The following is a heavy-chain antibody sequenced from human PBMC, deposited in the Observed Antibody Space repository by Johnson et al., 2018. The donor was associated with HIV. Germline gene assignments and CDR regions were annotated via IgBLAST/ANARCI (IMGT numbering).Heavy chain of an antibody. D-gene: IGHD1-26*01. V-gene: IGHV3-7*03. CDR1: GFTFSSYA. J-gene: IGHJ3*02. CDR3: ARLIVGAPGAFDI. Sequence: VQLVESGGGVVQPGGSLRLSCAASGFTFSSYAMHWVRQAPGKGLEWVANIKQDGSEKYYVDSVTGRFTISRDNAKNSLYLQMNSLRAEDTAVYYCARLIVGAPGAFDIWGQGTMVIVSS. CDR2: IKQDGSEK.